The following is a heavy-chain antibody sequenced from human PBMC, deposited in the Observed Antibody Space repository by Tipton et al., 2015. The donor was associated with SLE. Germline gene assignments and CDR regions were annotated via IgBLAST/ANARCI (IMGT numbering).Heavy chain of an antibody. CDR2: INHSGST. Sequence: TLSLTCAVYGGSFSGYYWNWIRQPPGKGLEWIGEINHSGSTNYNPSLKSRVTISVDTSKNQFSLKLSSVTAADTAVYYCARGAPQQLVKGAFDIWGQGTMVTVSS. J-gene: IGHJ3*02. CDR3: ARGAPQQLVKGAFDI. CDR1: GGSFSGYY. D-gene: IGHD6-13*01. V-gene: IGHV4-34*01.